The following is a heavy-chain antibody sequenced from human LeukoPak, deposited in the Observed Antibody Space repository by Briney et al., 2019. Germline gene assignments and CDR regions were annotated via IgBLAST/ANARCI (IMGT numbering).Heavy chain of an antibody. CDR2: IYYREST. V-gene: IGHV4-59*01. CDR1: GGSISSYF. Sequence: ASETLSLTWPVAGGSISSYFWSWIRQPAGDGLEWIGHIYYRESTNYTPSLKSRVTISVDTSKNQLSLELTSVTAADTGVYYCARNHYGHPLDYWGQGTLVTVPS. D-gene: IGHD4-17*01. CDR3: ARNHYGHPLDY. J-gene: IGHJ4*02.